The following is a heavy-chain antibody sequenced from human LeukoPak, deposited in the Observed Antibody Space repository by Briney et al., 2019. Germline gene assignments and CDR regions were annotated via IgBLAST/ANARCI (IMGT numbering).Heavy chain of an antibody. J-gene: IGHJ4*02. CDR1: GFTFSSYA. Sequence: GRSLRLSCAASGFTFSSYAMHWVRQAPGKGLEWVAVMSHDEIHKYYADSVKGRFTISRDNSKNTLYLQMNSLRAEDTAVYYCARGRSYYYDSSGYYGFDYWGQGTLVTVSS. D-gene: IGHD3-22*01. V-gene: IGHV3-30-3*01. CDR3: ARGRSYYYDSSGYYGFDY. CDR2: MSHDEIHK.